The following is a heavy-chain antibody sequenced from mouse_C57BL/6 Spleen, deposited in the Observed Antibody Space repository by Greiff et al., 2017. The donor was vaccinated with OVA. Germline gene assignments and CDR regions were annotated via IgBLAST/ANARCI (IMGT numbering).Heavy chain of an antibody. D-gene: IGHD2-3*01. CDR2: IYPGSGNT. J-gene: IGHJ4*01. CDR3: ARRWDGYYAYAMDY. V-gene: IGHV1-66*01. CDR1: GYSFTSYY. Sequence: VQLQQSGPELVKPGASVKISCKASGYSFTSYYIHWVKQRPGQGLEWIGWIYPGSGNTKYNEKFKGKATLTADTSSSTAYMQLSSLTSEDSAVYYCARRWDGYYAYAMDYWGQGTSVTVSS.